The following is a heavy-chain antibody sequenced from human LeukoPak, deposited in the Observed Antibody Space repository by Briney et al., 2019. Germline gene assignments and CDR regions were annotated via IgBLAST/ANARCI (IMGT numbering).Heavy chain of an antibody. V-gene: IGHV3-48*01. D-gene: IGHD3-16*01. J-gene: IGHJ3*02. CDR2: ISSSGSTI. CDR1: GFTVSSNY. Sequence: HAGGSLRLSCAASGFTVSSNYMSWVRQAPGKVLEWVSYISSSGSTIYYADSVKGRFTISRDNSKNTLYLQMNSLRAEDTAVYYCARDRYDYMLGYAFDIWGQGTMVTVSS. CDR3: ARDRYDYMLGYAFDI.